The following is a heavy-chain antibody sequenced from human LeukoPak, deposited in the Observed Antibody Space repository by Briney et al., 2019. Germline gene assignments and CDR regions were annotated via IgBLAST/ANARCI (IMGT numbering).Heavy chain of an antibody. CDR1: GDTFTSYG. Sequence: ASVKVSCKASGDTFTSYGISWVRQAPGQGLEWMGWISAYNGNTNYAQKLQGRVTMTTDTSTSTAYMELRSLRSDDTAVYYCARDAYYYDSSGLLGYFDYWGQGTLVTVSS. V-gene: IGHV1-18*01. D-gene: IGHD3-22*01. CDR3: ARDAYYYDSSGLLGYFDY. CDR2: ISAYNGNT. J-gene: IGHJ4*02.